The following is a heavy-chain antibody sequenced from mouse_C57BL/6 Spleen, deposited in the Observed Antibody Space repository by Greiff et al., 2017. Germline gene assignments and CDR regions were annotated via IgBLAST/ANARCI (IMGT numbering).Heavy chain of an antibody. J-gene: IGHJ1*03. CDR3: ARRYDYWYFDV. CDR2: IDPSDSET. D-gene: IGHD2-3*01. V-gene: IGHV1-52*01. CDR1: GYTFTSFW. Sequence: VQVVESGAELVRPGSSVKLSCKASGYTFTSFWMHWVKQRPIQGLEWIGNIDPSDSETHYNQKFKDKATLTVDKSSSTAYMQLSSLTSEDSAVYYCARRYDYWYFDVWGTGTTVTVSS.